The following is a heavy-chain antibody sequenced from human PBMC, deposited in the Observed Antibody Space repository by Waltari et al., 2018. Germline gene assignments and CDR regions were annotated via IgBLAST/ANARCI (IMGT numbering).Heavy chain of an antibody. CDR1: GYSISSGYY. CDR3: ARETSYDILTGYYRPHYMDV. D-gene: IGHD3-9*01. V-gene: IGHV4-38-2*01. Sequence: QVQLQESGPGLVKPSETLSLTCAVSGYSISSGYYWGWIRQPPGKGLEWIGSIYHRGSTYYNPSLKSRVTISVDTSKNQFSLKLSSVTAADTAVYYWARETSYDILTGYYRPHYMDVWGKGTMVTVSS. CDR2: IYHRGST. J-gene: IGHJ6*03.